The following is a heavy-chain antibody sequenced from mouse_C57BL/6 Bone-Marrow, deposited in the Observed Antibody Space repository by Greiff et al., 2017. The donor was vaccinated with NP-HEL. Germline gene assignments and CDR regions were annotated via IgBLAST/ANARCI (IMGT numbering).Heavy chain of an antibody. CDR1: GYTFTDYY. V-gene: IGHV1-19*01. J-gene: IGHJ2*01. CDR2: INPYNGGT. D-gene: IGHD1-1*01. CDR3: ARSHYYGSSYEYFDY. Sequence: EVQLQQSGPVLVKPGASVKMSCKASGYTFTDYYMNWVKQSHGKSLEWIGVINPYNGGTSYNQKFKGKATLTVDKSSSTAYMELNSLTSEDSAVYYCARSHYYGSSYEYFDYWGQGTTLTVSS.